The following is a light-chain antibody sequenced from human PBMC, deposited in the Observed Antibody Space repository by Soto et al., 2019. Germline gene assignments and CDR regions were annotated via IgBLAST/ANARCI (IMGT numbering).Light chain of an antibody. V-gene: IGKV1-12*01. CDR2: TAS. J-gene: IGKJ2*01. Sequence: DIQMTQSPSTLSASVGDRVIITCRAGQTISQWLAWYQQKPGGAPKLLIYTASSLQSGVPSRFSGSGSGTDFTLTITSLQPEDFATYYCQQATSFPYTLGQGTKLEIK. CDR3: QQATSFPYT. CDR1: QTISQW.